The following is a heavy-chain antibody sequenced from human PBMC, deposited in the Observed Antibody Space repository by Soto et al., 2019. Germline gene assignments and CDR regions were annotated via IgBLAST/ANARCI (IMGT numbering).Heavy chain of an antibody. CDR2: ISAHNGNT. D-gene: IGHD1-1*01. Sequence: QVHLVQSGAEVKKPGASVKVSCKASGYTFTSYGITWVRQAPGQGLEWMGWISAHNGNTDYAQKLQGRVIVTRDTSPSTAYMELMSLISDDTAVYYCARGRYGDYWGQGSLVTVSS. J-gene: IGHJ4*02. CDR3: ARGRYGDY. CDR1: GYTFTSYG. V-gene: IGHV1-18*01.